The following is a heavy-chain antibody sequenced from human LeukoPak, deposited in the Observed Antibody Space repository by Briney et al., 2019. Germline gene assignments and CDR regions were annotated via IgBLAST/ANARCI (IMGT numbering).Heavy chain of an antibody. D-gene: IGHD3-22*01. CDR1: GFTYSSYG. J-gene: IGHJ3*02. Sequence: PGGSLRLSCAASGFTYSSYGMSWVRQAPGKGLEWVSSISGGSGGSTYYPDSVKGRFTISRDNSKNTVYLQMNSLRAEDTALYYCARDRPMIVVADAFDIWGQGTMVTVSS. CDR3: ARDRPMIVVADAFDI. CDR2: ISGGSGGST. V-gene: IGHV3-23*01.